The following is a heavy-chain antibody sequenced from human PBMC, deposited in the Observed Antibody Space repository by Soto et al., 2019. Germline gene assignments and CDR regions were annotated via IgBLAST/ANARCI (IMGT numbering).Heavy chain of an antibody. Sequence: GGSLRLSCAASGFTFSSYGMHWVRQAPGKGLEWVAVIWYDGSNKYYADSVKGRFTISRDNSKNTLYLQMNSLRAEDTAVYYCARASSIAARPEEGNFDYWGQGTLVTVSS. CDR1: GFTFSSYG. V-gene: IGHV3-33*01. CDR3: ARASSIAARPEEGNFDY. D-gene: IGHD6-6*01. CDR2: IWYDGSNK. J-gene: IGHJ4*02.